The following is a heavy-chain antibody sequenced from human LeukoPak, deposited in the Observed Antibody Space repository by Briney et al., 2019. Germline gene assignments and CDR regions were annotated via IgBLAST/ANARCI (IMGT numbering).Heavy chain of an antibody. V-gene: IGHV3-23*01. CDR1: EFDFSTHA. J-gene: IGHJ4*02. D-gene: IGHD2-21*01. Sequence: GGFLRLSCAASEFDFSTHAMTWVRQAPGKGLEWVSAISISGTKTYYADSVKGRFTISRDNSKNTLYLQMNSLRAEDTAVYYCARGLWWSKYYFDYWGQGTLVTVSS. CDR2: ISISGTKT. CDR3: ARGLWWSKYYFDY.